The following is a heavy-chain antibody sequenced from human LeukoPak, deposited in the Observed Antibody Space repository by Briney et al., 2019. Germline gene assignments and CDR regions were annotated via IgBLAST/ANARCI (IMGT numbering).Heavy chain of an antibody. CDR3: ARGGESYYYDSSARSGY. V-gene: IGHV1-8*01. CDR2: MNPNSGNT. J-gene: IGHJ4*02. Sequence: GASVKVSCKASGYTFTSYDINWVRQATGQGLEWMGWMNPNSGNTGYAQKFQGRVTMTRNTSISTAYMELSSLRSEDTAVYYCARGGESYYYDSSARSGYWGQGTLVTVSS. D-gene: IGHD3-22*01. CDR1: GYTFTSYD.